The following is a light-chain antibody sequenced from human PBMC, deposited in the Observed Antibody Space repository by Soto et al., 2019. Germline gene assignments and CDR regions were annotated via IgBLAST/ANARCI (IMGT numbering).Light chain of an antibody. V-gene: IGKV1-5*01. CDR3: QQYTNTNNPWM. J-gene: IGKJ1*01. CDR1: QTISTW. Sequence: DIQVTQSPPTLSASVGVRVTITCRASQTISTWMAWYQQKPGKAPKLLVYDASTLQSGVASRFSGSGSGTEFTLIISGLQPDDSATYYCQQYTNTNNPWMFGQGTKVDI. CDR2: DAS.